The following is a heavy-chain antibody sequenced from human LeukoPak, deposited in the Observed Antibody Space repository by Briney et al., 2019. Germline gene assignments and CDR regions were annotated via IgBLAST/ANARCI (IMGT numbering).Heavy chain of an antibody. CDR1: GGTFSSYA. D-gene: IGHD5-18*01. CDR3: ASCGYLALYYYGMDV. V-gene: IGHV1-69*13. J-gene: IGHJ6*02. CDR2: IIPIFGTA. Sequence: SVKVSCKASGGTFSSYAISWVRQAPGQGLEWMGGIIPIFGTANYAQKFQGRVTITADESTSTAYMELSSLRAEDTAVYYCASCGYLALYYYGMDVWGQGTTVTVSS.